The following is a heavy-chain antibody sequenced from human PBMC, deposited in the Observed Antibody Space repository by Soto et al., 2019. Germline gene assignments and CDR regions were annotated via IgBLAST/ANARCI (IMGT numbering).Heavy chain of an antibody. Sequence: GASVKVSCKASGYTFTTYAMHWVRQAPGQRLEWMGWINAGNGNTKYSQRFQGRVTITRDTSASTAYMELSSLRSEDTAVYYCARWGVVVVAATSHYYYYYGMDVWGQGTTVTVS. D-gene: IGHD2-15*01. CDR2: INAGNGNT. V-gene: IGHV1-3*01. CDR3: ARWGVVVVAATSHYYYYYGMDV. CDR1: GYTFTTYA. J-gene: IGHJ6*02.